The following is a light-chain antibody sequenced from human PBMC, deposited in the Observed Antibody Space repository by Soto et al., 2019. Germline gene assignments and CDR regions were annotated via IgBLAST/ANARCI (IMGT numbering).Light chain of an antibody. V-gene: IGKV2-28*01. CDR3: MQALQIPWT. CDR1: QSLLLRNGNNY. CDR2: LGS. J-gene: IGKJ1*01. Sequence: VMTQSPLSLSVTPGEPASISCRSSQSLLLRNGNNYLDWYLQKPGQSPQLLIYLGSNRASGVPDRFSGSGSGTDFTLRISRVEAEDVGVYYCMQALQIPWTFGQGTKV.